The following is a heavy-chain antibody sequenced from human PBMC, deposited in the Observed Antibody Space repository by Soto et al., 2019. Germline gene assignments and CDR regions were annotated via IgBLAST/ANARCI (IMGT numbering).Heavy chain of an antibody. CDR3: ARIRPQLVNHDAFEI. V-gene: IGHV4-59*01. CDR1: GGSISSYY. J-gene: IGHJ3*02. D-gene: IGHD6-13*01. Sequence: QVQLQESGPGLVKPSETLSLTCTVSGGSISSYYWSWIRQPPGKGLEWNGYIYYSGSTNHNPSLKSRVTIPVNTPKTQFSLKRSSVTAAKPAVYYCARIRPQLVNHDAFEIWGQGPMVTVSS. CDR2: IYYSGST.